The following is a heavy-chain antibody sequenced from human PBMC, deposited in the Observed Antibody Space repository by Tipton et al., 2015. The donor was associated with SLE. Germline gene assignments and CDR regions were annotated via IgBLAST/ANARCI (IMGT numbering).Heavy chain of an antibody. CDR3: SIESRVTESRFAY. J-gene: IGHJ4*02. V-gene: IGHV3-15*01. Sequence: GSLRLSCAASGFTFRNAWLSWVRQAPGMGLEWVGRIKSNTDGGTPAYAAPVKGRFVISREDSKTTLYLQLNSLKTEDTAVYFCSIESRVTESRFAYWGQGALVTVSS. D-gene: IGHD2-21*02. CDR1: GFTFRNAW. CDR2: IKSNTDGGTP.